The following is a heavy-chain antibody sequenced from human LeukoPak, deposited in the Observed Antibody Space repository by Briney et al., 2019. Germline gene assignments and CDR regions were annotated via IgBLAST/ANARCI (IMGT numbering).Heavy chain of an antibody. Sequence: SETLSLTCAVYGGSFSGYYWSWIRQPPGKGLEWIGEINHSGSTNYNPSLKSRVTISADTSKNQFSLKLSSVTAADTAVYYCARGVPAAIGYYYHYYMDVWGKGTTVTVSS. CDR3: ARGVPAAIGYYYHYYMDV. J-gene: IGHJ6*03. CDR2: INHSGST. CDR1: GGSFSGYY. D-gene: IGHD2-2*02. V-gene: IGHV4-34*01.